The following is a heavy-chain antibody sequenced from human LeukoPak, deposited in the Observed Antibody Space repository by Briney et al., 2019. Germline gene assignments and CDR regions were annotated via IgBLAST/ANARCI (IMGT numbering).Heavy chain of an antibody. CDR3: ARGYVLRYFDWLLKSADFDY. D-gene: IGHD3-9*01. V-gene: IGHV1-2*02. Sequence: GASVKVSCKASGYTFTGYYMHWVRQAPGQGLEWMGWINPNSGGTNYAQKFQGRVTMTRDTSISTAYMELSRLRSDDTAVYYCARGYVLRYFDWLLKSADFDYWGQGTLVTVSS. CDR2: INPNSGGT. CDR1: GYTFTGYY. J-gene: IGHJ4*02.